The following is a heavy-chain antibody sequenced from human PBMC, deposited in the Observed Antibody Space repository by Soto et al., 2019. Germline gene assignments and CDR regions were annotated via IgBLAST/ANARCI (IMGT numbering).Heavy chain of an antibody. J-gene: IGHJ6*02. D-gene: IGHD3-9*01. CDR1: SFSGYY. CDR3: ARGLRYFDWLLDDYYYYGMDV. CDR2: INHSGST. Sequence: SFSGYYWSWIRQPPGKGLEWIGEINHSGSTNYNPSLKSRVTISVDTSKNQFSLKLSSVTAADTAVYYCARGLRYFDWLLDDYYYYGMDVWGQGTTVTVSS. V-gene: IGHV4-34*01.